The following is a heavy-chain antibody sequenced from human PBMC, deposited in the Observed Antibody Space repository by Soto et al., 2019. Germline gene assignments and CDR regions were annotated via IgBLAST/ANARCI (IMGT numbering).Heavy chain of an antibody. J-gene: IGHJ5*02. Sequence: QVQLVESGGGVVQPGRSLRLSCAASGFTFSSYAMHWVRKAPGKGLEWVAVISYDGSNKYYADSVKGRFTISRDNSKNTLYLQMNSLRAEDTAVYYCARSHYYDSSGYSLWWFDPWPGNPGHRLL. CDR1: GFTFSSYA. D-gene: IGHD3-22*01. V-gene: IGHV3-30-3*01. CDR3: ARSHYYDSSGYSLWWFDP. CDR2: ISYDGSNK.